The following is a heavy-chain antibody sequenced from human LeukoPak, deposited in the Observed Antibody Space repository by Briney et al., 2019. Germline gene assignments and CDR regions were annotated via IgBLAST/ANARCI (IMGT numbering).Heavy chain of an antibody. D-gene: IGHD1-26*01. CDR1: GFTFSSYS. CDR2: ISSSSSTI. J-gene: IGHJ4*02. Sequence: GGSLRLSCAASGFTFSSYSMNWVRQAPGKGLEWVSYISSSSSTIYYADSVKGRFTISRDNAKNSLYLQMNSLRAEDTAVYYCAKAPRPWVGGATGSRYYFHYWGQGTLVTVSS. V-gene: IGHV3-48*01. CDR3: AKAPRPWVGGATGSRYYFHY.